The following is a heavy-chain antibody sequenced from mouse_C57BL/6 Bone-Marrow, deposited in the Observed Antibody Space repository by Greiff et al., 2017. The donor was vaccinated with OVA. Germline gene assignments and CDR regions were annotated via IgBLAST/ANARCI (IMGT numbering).Heavy chain of an antibody. CDR1: GYTFTSYW. D-gene: IGHD1-1*01. Sequence: QVQLKQSGAELAKPGASVKLSCKASGYTFTSYWMHWVKQRPGQGLEWIGYINPSSGYTKYNQKFKDKATLTADKSSSPAYMQLSSLTYEDSAVYYCARRYYGLYYFDYWGQGTTLTVSS. CDR3: ARRYYGLYYFDY. V-gene: IGHV1-7*01. CDR2: INPSSGYT. J-gene: IGHJ2*01.